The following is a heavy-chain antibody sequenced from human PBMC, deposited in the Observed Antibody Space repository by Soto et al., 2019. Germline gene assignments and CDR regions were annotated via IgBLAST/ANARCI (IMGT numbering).Heavy chain of an antibody. CDR2: INAGNGNT. CDR1: GYTFTSYA. CDR3: ARSRGQWLDDP. J-gene: IGHJ5*02. Sequence: ASVKVSCKASGYTFTSYAMHWVRQAPGQRLEWMGWINAGNGNTKYSQKFQGRVTITADESTSTAYMELSSLRSEDTAVYYCARSRGQWLDDPWGQGTLVTVSS. V-gene: IGHV1-3*01. D-gene: IGHD6-19*01.